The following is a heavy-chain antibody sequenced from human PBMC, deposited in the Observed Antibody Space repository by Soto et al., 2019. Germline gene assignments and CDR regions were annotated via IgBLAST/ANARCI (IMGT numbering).Heavy chain of an antibody. Sequence: PGGSLRLSCAASGFTLSSYGMHGVRHAPGKGLEWVAVIWYDGSNKYYADSVKGRFTISRDNSKNTLYLQMNSLIAEDTAVYYCARDRGDSASSDYWGQGTLVTVSA. CDR3: ARDRGDSASSDY. V-gene: IGHV3-33*01. CDR2: IWYDGSNK. CDR1: GFTLSSYG. J-gene: IGHJ4*02. D-gene: IGHD5-18*01.